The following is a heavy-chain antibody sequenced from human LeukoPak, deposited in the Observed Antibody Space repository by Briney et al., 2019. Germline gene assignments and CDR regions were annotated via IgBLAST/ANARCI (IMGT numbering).Heavy chain of an antibody. D-gene: IGHD2-2*01. CDR2: IYTSGST. CDR1: GGSISSYY. Sequence: SETLSLTCTVSGGSISSYYWSWIRQPPGKGLEWIGYIYTSGSTNYNPSLKSRVTISVDTSKNQFSLKLSSVTAVDTAVYYCARHRFMSTSDFDYWGQGTLVTVSS. V-gene: IGHV4-4*09. J-gene: IGHJ4*02. CDR3: ARHRFMSTSDFDY.